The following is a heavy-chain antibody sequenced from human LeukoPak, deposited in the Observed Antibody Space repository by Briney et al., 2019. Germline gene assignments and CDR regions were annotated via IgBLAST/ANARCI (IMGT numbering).Heavy chain of an antibody. CDR1: GGSISSSY. Sequence: SETLSLTCTVSGGSISSSYWSWIRQPAGSGLEWIGRIYTSGSTNYNPSLKSRVTMSVDTSKNQFSLKLSSVTAADTAVYYCARDGYSSGWPFDYWGQGTLVTVSS. CDR3: ARDGYSSGWPFDY. CDR2: IYTSGST. D-gene: IGHD6-19*01. J-gene: IGHJ4*02. V-gene: IGHV4-4*07.